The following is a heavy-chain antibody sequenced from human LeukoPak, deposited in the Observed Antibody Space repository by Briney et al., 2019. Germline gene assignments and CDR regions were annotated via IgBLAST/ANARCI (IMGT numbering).Heavy chain of an antibody. Sequence: SETLSLTCTVSGGSITSTSSYWGWVRQPPGKGLEWIGNFYYSGGTYYNPSLKSRISMSEDTSKSQFSLRLSSVTAADTAVYYCVRTVAAALHYYYMDVWGKGTTVTVSS. V-gene: IGHV4-39*01. CDR3: VRTVAAALHYYYMDV. J-gene: IGHJ6*03. D-gene: IGHD6-13*01. CDR1: GGSITSTSSY. CDR2: FYYSGGT.